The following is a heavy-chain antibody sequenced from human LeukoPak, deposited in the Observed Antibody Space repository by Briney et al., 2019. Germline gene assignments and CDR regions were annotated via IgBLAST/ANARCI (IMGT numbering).Heavy chain of an antibody. D-gene: IGHD6-13*01. V-gene: IGHV1-2*02. CDR1: GCIFTGYY. J-gene: IGHJ4*02. CDR2: INPYSGGT. Sequence: GAAVQVTCQACGCIFTGYYMHGLGPARAKEVDGMGWINPYSGGTNYAQKFQGRVTMARDTSISTAYMELSRLRSDGTAVYFCARASAGYSSSWYVGCGQGTLVTVSS. CDR3: ARASAGYSSSWYVG.